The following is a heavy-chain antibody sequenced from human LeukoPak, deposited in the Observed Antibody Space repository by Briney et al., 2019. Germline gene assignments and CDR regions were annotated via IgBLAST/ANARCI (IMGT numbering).Heavy chain of an antibody. CDR1: GFTFSSYA. Sequence: PGGSLRLSCAASGFTFSSYAMSWVRQAPGKGLEWVSAISGSGGSTYYADSVKGRFTISRDNSKNTLYLQMNSLRAEDTAVYYCAATRYIVVVPDRLLFDPWGQGTLVTVSS. CDR3: AATRYIVVVPDRLLFDP. V-gene: IGHV3-23*01. J-gene: IGHJ5*02. CDR2: ISGSGGST. D-gene: IGHD2-2*01.